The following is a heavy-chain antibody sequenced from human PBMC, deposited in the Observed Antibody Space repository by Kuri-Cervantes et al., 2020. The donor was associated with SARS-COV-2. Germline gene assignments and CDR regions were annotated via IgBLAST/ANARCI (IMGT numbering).Heavy chain of an antibody. J-gene: IGHJ6*02. CDR1: GFTFSSYG. D-gene: IGHD6-6*01. V-gene: IGHV3-33*01. CDR2: IWYDGSNK. Sequence: GESLKISCAASGFTFSSYGMHWVRQAPGKGLEWVAVIWYDGSNKYYADSVKGRFTISRVNSKNTLYLQMNSLRAEDTAVYYCARGIAARRGYYYYGMDVWGQGTTVTVSS. CDR3: ARGIAARRGYYYYGMDV.